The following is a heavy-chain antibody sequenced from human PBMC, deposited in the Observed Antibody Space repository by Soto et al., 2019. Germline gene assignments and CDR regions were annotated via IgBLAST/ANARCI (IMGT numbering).Heavy chain of an antibody. CDR1: GVTFSTYA. Sequence: EVQLLESGGGLVQSGGSLRLSCIASGVTFSTYAMSWVRQAPGKGLEWVSAISGSGGSTYYADSVKGRFTISRDNSKTPLYLQMNSLRAEDTAVYYCAKQRAGFGSGSDTYYFDNWGQGTLVTVSS. CDR3: AKQRAGFGSGSDTYYFDN. V-gene: IGHV3-23*01. CDR2: ISGSGGST. J-gene: IGHJ4*02. D-gene: IGHD3-10*01.